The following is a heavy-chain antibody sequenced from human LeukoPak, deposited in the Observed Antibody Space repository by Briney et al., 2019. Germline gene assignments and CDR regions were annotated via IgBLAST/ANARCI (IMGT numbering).Heavy chain of an antibody. J-gene: IGHJ4*02. D-gene: IGHD3-22*01. CDR2: MNPYTGKT. V-gene: IGHV1-8*03. CDR1: GYTFTSFD. CDR3: ARAPSPYYYDSSAYYSDY. Sequence: SVKVSCKTSGYTFTSFDINWVRQAAGQGLEWLGWMNPYTGKTGYAQKFQGRVTFTGDTSIRTAYMEVSSLTSEDTAVYYCARAPSPYYYDSSAYYSDYWGQGTLVTVSS.